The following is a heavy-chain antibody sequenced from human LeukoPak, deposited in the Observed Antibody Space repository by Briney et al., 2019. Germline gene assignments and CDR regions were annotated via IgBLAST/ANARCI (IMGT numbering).Heavy chain of an antibody. CDR3: ARREGGWYLDY. CDR1: GYSFANYW. D-gene: IGHD6-19*01. J-gene: IGHJ4*02. CDR2: IYPGDSDT. Sequence: GESLKISCKGSGYSFANYWIGGVRQMPGKGLEWMGIIYPGDSDTRYSPSFQGQVTISAAKSISTAYLQWSSLKASDTAMYYCARREGGWYLDYWGQGTLVTVSS. V-gene: IGHV5-51*01.